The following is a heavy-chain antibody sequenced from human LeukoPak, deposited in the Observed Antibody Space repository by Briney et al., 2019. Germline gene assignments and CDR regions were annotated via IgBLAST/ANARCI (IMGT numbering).Heavy chain of an antibody. V-gene: IGHV4-39*07. CDR2: IYYSGST. CDR3: ARVTYDSSGWSYYYYYYYMDV. CDR1: GGSIRSSSYY. Sequence: PSETLSLTCTVSGGSIRSSSYYWGWIRQPPGKGLEWIGSIYYSGSTYYNPSLKRRVTISVDTSKNQFSLKLSSVTAADTAVYYCARVTYDSSGWSYYYYYYYMDVWGKGTTVTVSS. D-gene: IGHD3-22*01. J-gene: IGHJ6*03.